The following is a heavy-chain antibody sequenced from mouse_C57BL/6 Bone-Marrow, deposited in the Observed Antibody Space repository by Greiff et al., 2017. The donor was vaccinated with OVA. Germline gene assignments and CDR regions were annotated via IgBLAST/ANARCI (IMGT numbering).Heavy chain of an antibody. CDR3: AREVAYYYAMDY. V-gene: IGHV3-6*01. CDR2: ISYDGSN. J-gene: IGHJ4*01. Sequence: EVKLVESGPGLVKPSQSLSLTCSVTGYSITSGYYWNWIRQFPGNKLEWMGYISYDGSNNYNPSLKNRISITRDTSKNQFFLKLNSVTTEDTATYYCAREVAYYYAMDYWGQGTSVTVSS. D-gene: IGHD1-1*02. CDR1: GYSITSGYY.